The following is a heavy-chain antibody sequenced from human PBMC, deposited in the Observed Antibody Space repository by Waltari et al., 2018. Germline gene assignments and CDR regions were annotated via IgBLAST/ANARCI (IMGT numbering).Heavy chain of an antibody. V-gene: IGHV4-4*07. J-gene: IGHJ4*02. D-gene: IGHD3-16*02. CDR2: IYTSGST. CDR1: GGSISSYY. CDR3: ARETAVYVWGSYRPYFFDY. Sequence: QVQLQELGPGLVKPSETLSLTCTVSGGSISSYYWSWIRQPAGKGLEWIGRIYTSGSTNYNPALKSRVTMSVDTSKNQFSLKLSSVTAADTAVYYCARETAVYVWGSYRPYFFDYWGQGTLVTVSS.